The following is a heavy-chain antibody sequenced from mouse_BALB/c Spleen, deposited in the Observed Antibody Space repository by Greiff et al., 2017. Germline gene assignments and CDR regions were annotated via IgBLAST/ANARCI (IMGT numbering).Heavy chain of an antibody. V-gene: IGHV1-14*01. D-gene: IGHD2-4*01. CDR3: ARGGAMIATFRYFDY. CDR2: INPYNDGT. Sequence: EVQLQQPGPELVKPGASVKMSCKASGYTFTSYVMHWVKQKPGLGLEWIGYINPYNDGTKYNEKFKGKATLTSDKSSSKAYMELSSLTSEDSAVYCCARGGAMIATFRYFDYWGQGTTLTGSS. J-gene: IGHJ2*01. CDR1: GYTFTSYV.